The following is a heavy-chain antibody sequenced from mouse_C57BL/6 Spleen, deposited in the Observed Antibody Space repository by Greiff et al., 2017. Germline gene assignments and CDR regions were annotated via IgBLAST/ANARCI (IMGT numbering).Heavy chain of an antibody. V-gene: IGHV8-12*01. CDR3: ARSGYYGSSYYFDY. CDR2: IYWDDDK. D-gene: IGHD1-1*01. Sequence: QVTLKESGPGILQSSQTLSLTCSLSGFSLSTSGMGVSWIRQPSGKGLEWLAHIYWDDDKRSTPSLKSRLTISKDTSRTQVFLKITSVDTADTATYYCARSGYYGSSYYFDYWGQGTTLTVSS. J-gene: IGHJ2*01. CDR1: GFSLSTSGMG.